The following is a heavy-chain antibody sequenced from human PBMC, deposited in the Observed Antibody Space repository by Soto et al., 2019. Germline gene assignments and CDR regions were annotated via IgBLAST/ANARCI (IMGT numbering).Heavy chain of an antibody. J-gene: IGHJ4*02. D-gene: IGHD3-10*01. V-gene: IGHV1-18*04. CDR3: ARVPHYYDSVRPSWSTAD. Sequence: QVQLVQSGAEVKKPGASIKVSCKTSGYIFINYAITWVRQAPGQGLEWMGWTNAYDGNTNYAENLQGRVTMTTDTYTTTAYMEWRSLRPDDTAVYYCARVPHYYDSVRPSWSTADWGQGTLVTVSS. CDR2: TNAYDGNT. CDR1: GYIFINYA.